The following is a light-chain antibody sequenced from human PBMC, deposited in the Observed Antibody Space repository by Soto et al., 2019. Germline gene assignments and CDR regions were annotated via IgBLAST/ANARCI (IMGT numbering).Light chain of an antibody. V-gene: IGKV3-15*01. CDR2: GAS. Sequence: EIVMTPSPATLSVPPCERDTLSGSAGQNIHTNLAWYQQTPGQAPRLLFYGASTGATGLPARFSGSGSGTEFTLTINSLQAEDCAVYYCQQYYNWPRTFGQGTRLEIK. J-gene: IGKJ5*01. CDR1: QNIHTN. CDR3: QQYYNWPRT.